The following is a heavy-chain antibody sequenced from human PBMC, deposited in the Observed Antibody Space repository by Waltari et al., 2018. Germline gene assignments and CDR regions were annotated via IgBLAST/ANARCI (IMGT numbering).Heavy chain of an antibody. CDR3: TRDDDYGDYMDY. CDR1: GFTFGDYA. J-gene: IGHJ4*02. Sequence: EVQLVESGGGLVQPGRSLRLSCTASGFTFGDYAMGWVRQAPGKGLEWVGFIRSKAYGGTTEYAASVKGRFTISRDDSKSVAYLQMNSLKTEDTAVYYCTRDDDYGDYMDYWGQGTLVTVSS. V-gene: IGHV3-49*04. D-gene: IGHD4-17*01. CDR2: IRSKAYGGTT.